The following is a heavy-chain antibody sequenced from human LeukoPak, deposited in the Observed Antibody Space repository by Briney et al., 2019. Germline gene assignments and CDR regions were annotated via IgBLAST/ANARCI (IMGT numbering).Heavy chain of an antibody. D-gene: IGHD3-22*01. CDR2: IYPGDSDT. V-gene: IGHV5-51*01. CDR1: GYSFTSYW. CDR3: ARHCFTLYYYDSSGSQPNDAFDI. J-gene: IGHJ3*02. Sequence: GGSLKISCKGSGYSFTSYWIGWVRQMPGKGLEWMGIIYPGDSDTRYSPSFQGQVTISADKSISTAYLQWSSLKASDTAMYYCARHCFTLYYYDSSGSQPNDAFDIWGQGTMVTVSS.